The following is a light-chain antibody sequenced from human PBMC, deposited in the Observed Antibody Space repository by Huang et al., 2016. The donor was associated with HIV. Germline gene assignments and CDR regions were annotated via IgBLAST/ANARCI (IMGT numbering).Light chain of an antibody. CDR3: QQFNSFL. CDR1: QDISSY. CDR2: GAS. Sequence: IQLTQFPSSLSASVGDRVTITCRAIQDISSYLAWYQQKQGIAPNLLIYGASTLQSGVPSRFSGSGSGRVFILTISNLQPEDFATYYCQQFNSFLFGPGTKVDVK. V-gene: IGKV1-9*01. J-gene: IGKJ3*01.